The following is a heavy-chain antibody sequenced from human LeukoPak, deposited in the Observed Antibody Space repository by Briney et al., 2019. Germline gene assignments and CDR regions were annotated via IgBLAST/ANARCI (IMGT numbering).Heavy chain of an antibody. Sequence: GESLKISCMGSGYSFTNYYIGWVRQMPGKGLEWMGIIYPGDSNARYSPSFQGQVTISADKSISTAYLQWSSLKASDTAMYYCARLPISQFYFSSSWYWYFDYWGQGTLVTVSS. CDR1: GYSFTNYY. J-gene: IGHJ4*02. CDR2: IYPGDSNA. V-gene: IGHV5-51*01. D-gene: IGHD6-13*01. CDR3: ARLPISQFYFSSSWYWYFDY.